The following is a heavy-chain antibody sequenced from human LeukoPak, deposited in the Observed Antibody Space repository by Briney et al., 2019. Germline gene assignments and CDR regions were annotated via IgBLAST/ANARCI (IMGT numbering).Heavy chain of an antibody. D-gene: IGHD1-20*01. CDR3: ARVGYYWNLFDY. CDR2: IGSSGGAI. J-gene: IGHJ4*02. CDR1: GFAFSSYD. V-gene: IGHV3-48*03. Sequence: PGGSLRLSCAVSGFAFSSYDMNWVRQAPGKGLEWVSYIGSSGGAIYYADSAKGRFTISRDNARNSLYLQMNSLRVGDTAVYYCARVGYYWNLFDYWGQGTLVTVSS.